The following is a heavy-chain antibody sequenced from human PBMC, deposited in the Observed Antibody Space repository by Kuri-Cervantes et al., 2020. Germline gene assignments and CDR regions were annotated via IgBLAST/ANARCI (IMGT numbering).Heavy chain of an antibody. CDR3: ARYPGIAVAGTGGFDY. D-gene: IGHD6-19*01. J-gene: IGHJ4*02. Sequence: GGSLRLSCAASGLTFSTYWMSWVRQAPGKGLEWVANIKQDGSERYYVDSVKGRFTISRDNAKNSLYLQMNSLRVEDTAVYYCARYPGIAVAGTGGFDYWGQGALVTVSS. V-gene: IGHV3-7*01. CDR2: IKQDGSER. CDR1: GLTFSTYW.